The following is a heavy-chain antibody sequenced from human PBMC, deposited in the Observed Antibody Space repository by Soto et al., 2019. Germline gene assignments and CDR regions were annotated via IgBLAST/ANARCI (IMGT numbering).Heavy chain of an antibody. J-gene: IGHJ3*02. CDR3: ARSPQSPAIVVVVAATAFDI. D-gene: IGHD2-15*01. CDR1: GGSISSSSYY. Sequence: SETLSLTCTVSGGSISSSSYYWGWIRQPPGKGLEWIGSTYYSGSTYYNPSLKSRVTISVDTSKNQFSLKLSSVTAADTAVYYCARSPQSPAIVVVVAATAFDIWGQGTMVTVSS. CDR2: TYYSGST. V-gene: IGHV4-39*07.